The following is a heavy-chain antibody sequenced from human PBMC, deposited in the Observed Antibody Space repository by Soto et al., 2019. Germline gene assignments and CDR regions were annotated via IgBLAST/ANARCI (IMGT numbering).Heavy chain of an antibody. Sequence: SETLSLTCTGSCGSISSYYWSWIRQPPGKGLEWIGYIYYSGSTNYSPSLKSRVTISVDTSKNQFSLKLSSVTAADTAVYYCARAYKGDDGYNWDWFDPWGQGTLVTVS. CDR1: CGSISSYY. CDR2: IYYSGST. CDR3: ARAYKGDDGYNWDWFDP. V-gene: IGHV4-59*01. J-gene: IGHJ5*02. D-gene: IGHD5-12*01.